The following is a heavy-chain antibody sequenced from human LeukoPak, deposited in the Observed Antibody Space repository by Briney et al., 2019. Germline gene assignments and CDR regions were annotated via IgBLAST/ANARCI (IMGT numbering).Heavy chain of an antibody. Sequence: PSETLSLTCTVSGGSISGSSYYWGWIRPPPGKGLEWIGSIYYSGSTYYNPSLKSRVTISVDTSKNQFSLKLSSVTAADTAVYYCARDRHDYVWGSYRSSAFDIWGQGTMVTVSS. CDR2: IYYSGST. V-gene: IGHV4-39*07. J-gene: IGHJ3*02. CDR3: ARDRHDYVWGSYRSSAFDI. D-gene: IGHD3-16*02. CDR1: GGSISGSSYY.